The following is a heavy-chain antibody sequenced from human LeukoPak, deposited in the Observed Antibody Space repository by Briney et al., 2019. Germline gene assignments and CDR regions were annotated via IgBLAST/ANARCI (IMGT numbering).Heavy chain of an antibody. J-gene: IGHJ4*02. V-gene: IGHV1-3*01. CDR3: ARGSIWFGEFYDY. Sequence: ASVKVSCKASGYTFTSYAMHWVRQAPGQRLEWVGWINAGNGNTKYTQKFQGRVTITRDTSASTAYMELSSLRSEDTAVYYCARGSIWFGEFYDYWGQGTLVTVSS. D-gene: IGHD3-10*01. CDR1: GYTFTSYA. CDR2: INAGNGNT.